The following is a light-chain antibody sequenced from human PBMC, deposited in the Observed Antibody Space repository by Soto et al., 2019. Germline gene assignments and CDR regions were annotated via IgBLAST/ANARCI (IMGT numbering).Light chain of an antibody. CDR1: QNINTY. Sequence: EIQMTQSPSSLSASVGDRVTITCRASQNINTYLNWYQQKPGKAPKLLIFAASSLQSGVPSRFSGSGSRTDFTLTISSLQPEDFATYYCQQSSTAPFTFGPGTKVDIK. CDR2: AAS. CDR3: QQSSTAPFT. V-gene: IGKV1-39*01. J-gene: IGKJ3*01.